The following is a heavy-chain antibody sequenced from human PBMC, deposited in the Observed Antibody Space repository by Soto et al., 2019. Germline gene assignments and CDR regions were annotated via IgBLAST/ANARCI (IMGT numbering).Heavy chain of an antibody. V-gene: IGHV4-31*03. CDR2: ICYSGST. Sequence: PSETLSLTCTVSGGSISSGGYYWGWIRQHPGKGLEWGGYICYSGSTYYNPSLKGRVTISVDRSKNQFALKLSSVTAAGTAVYECASRVDYDSRGSYLDYWGQGTLVT. CDR3: ASRVDYDSRGSYLDY. J-gene: IGHJ4*02. CDR1: GGSISSGGYY. D-gene: IGHD3-22*01.